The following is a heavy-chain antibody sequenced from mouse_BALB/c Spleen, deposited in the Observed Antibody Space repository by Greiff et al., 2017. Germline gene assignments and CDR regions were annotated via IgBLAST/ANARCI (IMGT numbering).Heavy chain of an antibody. Sequence: QVQLKESGPELVKPGASVKISCKASGYAFSSSWMNWVKQRPGQGLEWIGRIYPGDGDTNYNGKFKGKATLTADKSSSTAYMQLSSLTSVDSAVYFCARSRYDEGYYFDYWGQGTTLTVSS. J-gene: IGHJ2*01. CDR3: ARSRYDEGYYFDY. V-gene: IGHV1-82*01. D-gene: IGHD2-14*01. CDR1: GYAFSSSW. CDR2: IYPGDGDT.